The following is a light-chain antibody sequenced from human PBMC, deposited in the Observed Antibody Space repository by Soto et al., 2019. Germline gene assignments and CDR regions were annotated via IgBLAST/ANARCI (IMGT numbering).Light chain of an antibody. CDR1: QSISIN. V-gene: IGKV3-15*01. J-gene: IGKJ1*01. Sequence: EIVITQSPATLSVSPGERAILSCRASQSISINLAWYQQKPGQAPRLLIYAASNSATGVPARFSGSGSGTEFTLTISSLQSEDFAVYYCQQYNNWITFGQGTKVDIK. CDR2: AAS. CDR3: QQYNNWIT.